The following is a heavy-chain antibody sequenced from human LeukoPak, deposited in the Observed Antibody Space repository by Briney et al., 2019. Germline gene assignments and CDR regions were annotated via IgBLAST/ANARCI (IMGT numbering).Heavy chain of an antibody. Sequence: QPGGSLRLSCAASGFIFSSYWMHWVRHAPGKGLAWVSRINTDGSSTSYADSVKGRFTISRDNAKNTLYLQMNSLRAEDTAVYYCAKGGVGATRFDYWGQGTLVTVSS. CDR1: GFIFSSYW. V-gene: IGHV3-74*01. J-gene: IGHJ4*02. CDR2: INTDGSST. D-gene: IGHD1-26*01. CDR3: AKGGVGATRFDY.